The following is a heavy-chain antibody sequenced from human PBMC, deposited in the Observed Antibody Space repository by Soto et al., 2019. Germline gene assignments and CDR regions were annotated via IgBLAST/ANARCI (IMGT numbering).Heavy chain of an antibody. Sequence: GGSLRLSCAASGFTFSSYSMNWVRQAPGKGLEWVSYIIRSGSTIYYADSVKGRFTISRDNAKNSLYLQMNSLRDEDTAVYYCARLRTYSSSFEVDYWGQGTLVTVSS. V-gene: IGHV3-48*02. CDR2: IIRSGSTI. J-gene: IGHJ4*02. CDR3: ARLRTYSSSFEVDY. CDR1: GFTFSSYS. D-gene: IGHD6-6*01.